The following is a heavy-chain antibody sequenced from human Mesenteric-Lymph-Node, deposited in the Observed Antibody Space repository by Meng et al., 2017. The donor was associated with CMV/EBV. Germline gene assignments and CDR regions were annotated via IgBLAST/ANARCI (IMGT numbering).Heavy chain of an antibody. D-gene: IGHD2-2*01. J-gene: IGHJ6*02. CDR1: GFTFRSYE. CDR2: ISNTGGTK. Sequence: GGSLRLSCAASGFTFRSYEMNWVRQAPGKGPEWVSYISNTGGTKYYADSVKGRFTISRDNAQNSLYLQMDSLRAEDTGVYYCAREVEAAALYLSYYGMDVWGQGTTVTVSS. CDR3: AREVEAAALYLSYYGMDV. V-gene: IGHV3-48*03.